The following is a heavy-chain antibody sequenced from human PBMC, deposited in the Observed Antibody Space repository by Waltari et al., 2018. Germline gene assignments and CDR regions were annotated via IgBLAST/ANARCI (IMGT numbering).Heavy chain of an antibody. D-gene: IGHD3-10*01. V-gene: IGHV1-24*01. CDR3: TTDIMLRVFSNV. CDR1: GYSLSELS. Sequence: QVQLVQSGAEVRKPGASVKVSCKVSGYSLSELSMHWVRQAPGKGLEWVGGLDPEDEETFYAQKFQGRVTMTEDTSTDTAYMELSSLRSDDTAVYYCTTDIMLRVFSNVWGQGTTVTVSS. CDR2: LDPEDEET. J-gene: IGHJ6*02.